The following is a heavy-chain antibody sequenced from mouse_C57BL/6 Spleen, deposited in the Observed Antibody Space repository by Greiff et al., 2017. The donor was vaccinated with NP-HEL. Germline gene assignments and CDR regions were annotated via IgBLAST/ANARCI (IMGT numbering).Heavy chain of an antibody. V-gene: IGHV5-4*01. Sequence: DVMLVESGGGLVKPGGSLKLSCAASGFTFSSYAMSWVRQTPEKRLEWVATISDGGSYTYYPDNVKGRFTISRDNAKHNLYLQLSHLKSEDTAMYYCARDMGLKAWFAYWGQGTLVTVSA. D-gene: IGHD1-1*02. CDR2: ISDGGSYT. CDR1: GFTFSSYA. J-gene: IGHJ3*01. CDR3: ARDMGLKAWFAY.